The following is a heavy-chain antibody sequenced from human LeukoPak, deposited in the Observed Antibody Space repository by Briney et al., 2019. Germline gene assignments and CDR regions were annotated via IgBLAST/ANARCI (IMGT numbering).Heavy chain of an antibody. CDR2: IYYSGST. Sequence: KTSETLSLTCTVSGGSISSYYWSWIRQPPGKGLEWIGYIYYSGSTNYNPSLKSRVTISVDTSKNQFSLKLSSVTAADTAVYYCARQYGDYPYFDYWGQGTLVTVSS. CDR1: GGSISSYY. V-gene: IGHV4-59*08. CDR3: ARQYGDYPYFDY. J-gene: IGHJ4*02. D-gene: IGHD4-17*01.